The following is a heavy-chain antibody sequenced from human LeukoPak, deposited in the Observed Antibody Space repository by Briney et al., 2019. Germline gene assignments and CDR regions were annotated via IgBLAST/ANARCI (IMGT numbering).Heavy chain of an antibody. CDR3: AKTRPIVVVPAAMSGDFDY. Sequence: GGSLRLSCAASGFTFSSYAMSWVRQAPGKGLEWVSAISGSGGGTYYADSVKGRFTISRDNSKNTLYLQMNSLRAEDTAVYYCAKTRPIVVVPAAMSGDFDYWGQGTLVTVSS. D-gene: IGHD2-2*01. CDR2: ISGSGGGT. J-gene: IGHJ4*02. CDR1: GFTFSSYA. V-gene: IGHV3-23*01.